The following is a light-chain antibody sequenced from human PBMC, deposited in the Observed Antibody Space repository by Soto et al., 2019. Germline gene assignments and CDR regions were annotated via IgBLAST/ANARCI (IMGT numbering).Light chain of an antibody. CDR2: VAS. CDR1: QSFSRSY. CDR3: QQYGSSRYT. Sequence: EIVLTQSPGTLSLSPGERATLSCRASQSFSRSYLAWYQQKPGQAPRLLLYVASSRATGIPDRFSGSGSGTDFTLTISRLEPDDFAVYYFQQYGSSRYTFGQGTKLEIK. J-gene: IGKJ2*01. V-gene: IGKV3-20*01.